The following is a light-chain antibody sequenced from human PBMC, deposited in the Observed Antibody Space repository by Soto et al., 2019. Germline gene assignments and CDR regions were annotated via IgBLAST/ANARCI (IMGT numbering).Light chain of an antibody. Sequence: QSALTQPRSVSGSPGQSVTISCTGTSSDVVSWYQQHPGKAPKLIXYXVSXXPSGVXDRFSGSKSGNTASLTISGLQAEXXXXXXXXXXXGGXTWVFGGGTKLTVL. V-gene: IGLV2-11*01. J-gene: IGLJ3*02. CDR1: SSDVV. CDR2: XVS. CDR3: XXXXGGXTWV.